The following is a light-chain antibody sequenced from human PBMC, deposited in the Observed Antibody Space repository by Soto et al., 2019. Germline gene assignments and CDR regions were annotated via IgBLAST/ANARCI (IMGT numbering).Light chain of an antibody. CDR3: QQYNNWPRT. Sequence: DIVMTQSPATLSVSPGERATLSCRASQSVRSELVWYQQKPGQAPRLLIYVASTRATAIPARYSGSGSGTEFNLTLSSLQSEDFAVYYCQQYNNWPRTFGQGTKVEIK. V-gene: IGKV3-15*01. CDR1: QSVRSE. CDR2: VAS. J-gene: IGKJ1*01.